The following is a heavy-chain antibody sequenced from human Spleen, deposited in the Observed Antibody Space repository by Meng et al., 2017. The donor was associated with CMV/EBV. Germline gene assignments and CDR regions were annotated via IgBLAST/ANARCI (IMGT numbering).Heavy chain of an antibody. Sequence: ASVKVSCKASGYTFGDYYMHWVRQAPGQGLEWMGIINPSGGSTSYAQKFQGRVTMTRDTSTSTVYMELSSLRSEDTAVYYCARELREGTGYYYYYGMDVWGQGTTVTVSS. CDR1: GYTFGDYY. CDR3: ARELREGTGYYYYYGMDV. J-gene: IGHJ6*02. V-gene: IGHV1-46*01. CDR2: INPSGGST. D-gene: IGHD3-10*01.